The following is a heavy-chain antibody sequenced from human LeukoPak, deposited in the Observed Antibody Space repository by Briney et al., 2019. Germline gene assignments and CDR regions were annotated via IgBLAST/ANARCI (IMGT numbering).Heavy chain of an antibody. CDR3: AKESLGDCLDY. D-gene: IGHD2-21*02. V-gene: IGHV3-7*01. CDR2: IKQDGSEK. J-gene: IGHJ4*02. CDR1: GFTFSSYW. Sequence: GGSLRLSCAASGFTFSSYWMSWVRQAPGKGLEWVANIKQDGSEKYYVDSVKGRFTISRDNAKNSLYLQMNSLRAEDTAVYYCAKESLGDCLDYWGQGTLVTVSS.